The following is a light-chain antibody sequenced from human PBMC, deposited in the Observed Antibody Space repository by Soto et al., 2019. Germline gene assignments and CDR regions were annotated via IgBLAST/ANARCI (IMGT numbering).Light chain of an antibody. V-gene: IGLV2-8*01. J-gene: IGLJ1*01. Sequence: QSVLTQPPSASGSPGQSVTISCTGTSSDVGGYNYVSWYQQDPGKAPKVMIYEGSKRPSGVRDRFSGSKSGNTASLTVSGLQAEDEAEYYCSSYAGSNNYVFGTGTKVTVL. CDR2: EGS. CDR1: SSDVGGYNY. CDR3: SSYAGSNNYV.